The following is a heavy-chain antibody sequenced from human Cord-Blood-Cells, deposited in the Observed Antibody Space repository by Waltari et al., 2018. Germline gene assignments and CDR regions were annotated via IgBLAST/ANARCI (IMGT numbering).Heavy chain of an antibody. CDR1: GFTFSSYS. J-gene: IGHJ2*01. CDR2: ISRISSYR. Sequence: EVQLVESGGGLVKPGGSLRLSCAASGFTFSSYSMNWARQAPGKGVGWVSAISRISSYRYYADSVKGRVTITRDNAEHSRYLQKHSLRAEDTDVYDCARDTRPYSRRWYIWYFDLWGRGTLVTVSS. CDR3: ARDTRPYSRRWYIWYFDL. V-gene: IGHV3-21*01. D-gene: IGHD6-13*01.